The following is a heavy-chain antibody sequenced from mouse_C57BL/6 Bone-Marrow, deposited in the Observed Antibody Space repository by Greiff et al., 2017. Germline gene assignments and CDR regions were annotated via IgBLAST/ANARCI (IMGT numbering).Heavy chain of an antibody. CDR3: ARRGWAMDY. D-gene: IGHD3-2*02. CDR2: INPGSGGT. J-gene: IGHJ4*01. Sequence: VKLQESGAELVRPGTSVKVSCKASGYAFTNYLIEWVKQRPGQGLEWIGVINPGSGGTNYNEKFKGKATLTADKSSSTACMQLSSLTSEDSAVYFCARRGWAMDYWGQGTSVTVSS. V-gene: IGHV1-54*01. CDR1: GYAFTNYL.